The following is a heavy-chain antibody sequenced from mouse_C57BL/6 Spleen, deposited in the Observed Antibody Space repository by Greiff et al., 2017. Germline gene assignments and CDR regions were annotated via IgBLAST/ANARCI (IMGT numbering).Heavy chain of an antibody. J-gene: IGHJ2*01. CDR3: ARWGTTADFDY. D-gene: IGHD1-1*01. V-gene: IGHV1-69*01. CDR1: GYTFTSYW. CDR2: IDPSDSYT. Sequence: QVQLQQPGAELVMPGASVKLSCKASGYTFTSYWLHWVKQRPGQGLEWIGEIDPSDSYTNYNQKFKGKSTLTVDKSSSKAYMQLSSLTSEDSAVYYCARWGTTADFDYWGQGTTLTVSS.